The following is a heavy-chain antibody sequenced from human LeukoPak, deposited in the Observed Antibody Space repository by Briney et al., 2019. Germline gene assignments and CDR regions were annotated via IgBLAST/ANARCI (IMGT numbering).Heavy chain of an antibody. CDR1: GFTFSSYS. D-gene: IGHD1-26*01. J-gene: IGHJ6*02. CDR3: ARELVGGSYFNGIDV. Sequence: GGSLRLSCAASGFTFSSYSMNWVRQAPGKGLWWVSSISSSSSYIYYADSVKGRFTISRDNAKNSLYLQMNSLRAEDTAVYYCARELVGGSYFNGIDVWGQGTTVTVSS. CDR2: ISSSSSYI. V-gene: IGHV3-21*01.